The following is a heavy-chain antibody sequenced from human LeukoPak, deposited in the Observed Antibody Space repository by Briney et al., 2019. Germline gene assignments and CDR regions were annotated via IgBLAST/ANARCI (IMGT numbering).Heavy chain of an antibody. D-gene: IGHD6-13*01. CDR3: ARFSSSNGNWYPEDN. Sequence: SETLSLTCTVSGGSISSYYWSWIRQPSGKRLECIGRIYSDGNTNYNPSFKSRVTMSVDTSRNQFSLRLTSVTAADTAVYYCARFSSSNGNWYPEDNWGQGTPVTVSS. V-gene: IGHV4-4*07. CDR2: IYSDGNT. J-gene: IGHJ4*02. CDR1: GGSISSYY.